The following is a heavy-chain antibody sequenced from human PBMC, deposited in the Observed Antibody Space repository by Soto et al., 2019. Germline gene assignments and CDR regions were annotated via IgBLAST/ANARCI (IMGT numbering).Heavy chain of an antibody. CDR2: IWYDGSNK. CDR3: ARAGRWLQLNGMDV. Sequence: QVQLVESGGGVVQPGRSLRLSCAASGFTFSSYGMHWVRQAPGKGLEWVAVIWYDGSNKYYADSVKGRFTTSRDNSKNTLYLQMNSLRAEDTAVYYCARAGRWLQLNGMDVWGQGTTVTVSS. D-gene: IGHD1-1*01. V-gene: IGHV3-33*01. J-gene: IGHJ6*02. CDR1: GFTFSSYG.